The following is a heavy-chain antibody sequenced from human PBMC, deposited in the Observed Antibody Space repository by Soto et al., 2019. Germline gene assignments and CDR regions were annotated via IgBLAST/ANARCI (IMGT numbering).Heavy chain of an antibody. D-gene: IGHD2-21*02. V-gene: IGHV1-69*13. CDR3: ARGEEAYCGGDCYFSLLYYYYYGMDV. CDR2: IIPIFGTA. J-gene: IGHJ6*02. CDR1: GGTLSSYA. Sequence: SVKVSCTASGGTLSSYAISWVRQAPGQGLEWMGGIIPIFGTANYAQKFQGRVTITADESTSTAYMELSSLRSEDTAVYYCARGEEAYCGGDCYFSLLYYYYYGMDVWGQGTTVTVSS.